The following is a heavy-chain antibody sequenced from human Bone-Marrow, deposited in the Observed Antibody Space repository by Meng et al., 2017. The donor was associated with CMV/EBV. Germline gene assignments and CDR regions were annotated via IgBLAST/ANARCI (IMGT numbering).Heavy chain of an antibody. J-gene: IGHJ6*02. CDR2: ISGASGTI. D-gene: IGHD1-26*01. CDR1: GLTFSDYA. Sequence: GESLKISCAASGLTFSDYAMNWVRQPPGKGLEWLSYISGASGTIYYADSVKGRITISRDNGKKSVYLQMNSLRAEDTAVYYCASVGATKHYYYYYGMDVWGQGTTVTVSS. V-gene: IGHV3-48*04. CDR3: ASVGATKHYYYYYGMDV.